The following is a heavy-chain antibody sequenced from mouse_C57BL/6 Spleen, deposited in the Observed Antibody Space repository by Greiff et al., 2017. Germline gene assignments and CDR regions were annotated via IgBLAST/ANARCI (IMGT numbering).Heavy chain of an antibody. CDR3: ARGIYGNYVYWYFDV. V-gene: IGHV2-2*01. CDR1: GFSLTSYG. CDR2: IWSGGST. D-gene: IGHD2-1*01. J-gene: IGHJ1*03. Sequence: VQLKESGPGLVQPSQSLSITCTVSGFSLTSYGVHWVRQSPGKGLEWLGVIWSGGSTDYNAAFISRLSISKDNSKSQVFFKMNSLQADDTAIYYCARGIYGNYVYWYFDVWGTGTTVTVSS.